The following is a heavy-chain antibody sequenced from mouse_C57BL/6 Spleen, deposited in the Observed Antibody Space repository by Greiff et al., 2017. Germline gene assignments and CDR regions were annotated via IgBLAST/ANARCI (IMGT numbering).Heavy chain of an antibody. CDR2: ISSGGSYT. J-gene: IGHJ1*03. V-gene: IGHV5-6*02. D-gene: IGHD1-1*01. Sequence: VKLVASGGDLVKPGGSLKLSCAASGFTFSSYGMSWVRQTPEKRLEWVATISSGGSYTYYPDSVKGRFTISCDNAKNTLYLQMSSLKSEDPAMYCCARRDYGSSEYFDFWGTGTTVTVSS. CDR1: GFTFSSYG. CDR3: ARRDYGSSEYFDF.